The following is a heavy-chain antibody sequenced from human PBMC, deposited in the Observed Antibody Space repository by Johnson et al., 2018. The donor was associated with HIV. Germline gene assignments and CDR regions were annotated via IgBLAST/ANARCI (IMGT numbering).Heavy chain of an antibody. V-gene: IGHV3-11*04. Sequence: QVQLVEYGGGLVQPGGSLRLSCAASGFTFSDYYMSWIRQAPGKGLEWISYISSSGTAIYYADSVKGRFTISRDNAKNSLYLQMNSLRAEDTAVYYCARDRGGVAAAKGDHDAFDIWGQGTMVTVSS. CDR1: GFTFSDYY. CDR2: ISSSGTAI. J-gene: IGHJ3*02. CDR3: ARDRGGVAAAKGDHDAFDI. D-gene: IGHD6-13*01.